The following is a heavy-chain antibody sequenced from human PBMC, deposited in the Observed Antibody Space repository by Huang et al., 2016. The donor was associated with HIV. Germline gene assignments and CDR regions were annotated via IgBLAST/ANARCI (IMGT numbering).Heavy chain of an antibody. CDR2: ISDDGRSQ. J-gene: IGHJ4*02. Sequence: QVHLVESGGGVVQPGGSLRLSCAASGFKLSGFGMHWVRQAPGKGVEGVAVISDDGRSQFYTDSVKGRFTISRDNSDNTLSLQMKGLRPDDTAVYYCAKESRWFSDFDHWGQGVLVSVSS. V-gene: IGHV3-30*18. CDR3: AKESRWFSDFDH. D-gene: IGHD2-15*01. CDR1: GFKLSGFG.